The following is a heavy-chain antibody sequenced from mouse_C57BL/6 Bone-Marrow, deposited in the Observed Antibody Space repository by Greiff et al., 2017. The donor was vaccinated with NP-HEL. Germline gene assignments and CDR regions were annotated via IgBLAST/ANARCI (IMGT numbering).Heavy chain of an antibody. J-gene: IGHJ3*01. Sequence: VQLKESGGDLVKPGGSLKLSCAASGFTFSSYGMSWVRQTPDKRLEWVATISSGGSYTYYPDSVKGRFTISRDNAKNTLYLQMSSLKSEDTAMYYWARRAQATWFAYWGQGTLVTVSA. V-gene: IGHV5-6*01. D-gene: IGHD3-2*02. CDR2: ISSGGSYT. CDR1: GFTFSSYG. CDR3: ARRAQATWFAY.